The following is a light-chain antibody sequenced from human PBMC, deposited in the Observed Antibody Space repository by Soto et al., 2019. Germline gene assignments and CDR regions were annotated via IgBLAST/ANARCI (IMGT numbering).Light chain of an antibody. CDR1: QSISSY. Sequence: DIQMTQSPSSLSASVGDRVTITCRASQSISSYLNWYQQKPGKAPKLLIYAASSLQSGVPSRFSGSGSGTEFTLTISSLQSEDFAVYYCQQYNNWKTFGQGTKVGIK. CDR2: AAS. V-gene: IGKV1-39*01. J-gene: IGKJ1*01. CDR3: QQYNNWKT.